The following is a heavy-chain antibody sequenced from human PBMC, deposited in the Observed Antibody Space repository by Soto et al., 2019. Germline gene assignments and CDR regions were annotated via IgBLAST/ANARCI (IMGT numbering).Heavy chain of an antibody. CDR1: GDSISNNY. D-gene: IGHD4-4*01. J-gene: IGHJ5*02. CDR2: IYYSGST. Sequence: SETLSLTCTVSGDSISNNYWAWIRLPPGKGLEWIGSIYYSGSTYYNPSLKSRVTISVDTSKNQFSLKLSSVTAADTAVYYRARAYDYSSNWFDPWGQGTLVTVSS. V-gene: IGHV4-39*07. CDR3: ARAYDYSSNWFDP.